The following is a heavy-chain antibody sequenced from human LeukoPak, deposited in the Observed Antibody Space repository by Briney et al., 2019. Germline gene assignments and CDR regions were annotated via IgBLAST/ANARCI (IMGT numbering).Heavy chain of an antibody. V-gene: IGHV4-34*01. CDR3: ARVPRPTYYYGSGTRPFDAFDI. J-gene: IGHJ3*02. CDR2: INHSGST. Sequence: SETLFLTCAVYGGSFSGYYWSWIRQPPGKGLEWIGEINHSGSTNYNPSLKSRVTISVDTSKNQFSLKLSSVTAADTAVYYCARVPRPTYYYGSGTRPFDAFDIWGQGTMVTVSS. CDR1: GGSFSGYY. D-gene: IGHD3-10*01.